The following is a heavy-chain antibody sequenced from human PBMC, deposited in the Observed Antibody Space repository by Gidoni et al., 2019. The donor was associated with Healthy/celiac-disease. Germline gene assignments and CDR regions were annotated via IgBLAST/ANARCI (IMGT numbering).Heavy chain of an antibody. J-gene: IGHJ5*02. CDR1: GGSISSSSYY. CDR3: ARHVRLADSITMIVHNWFDP. CDR2: IYYSGST. V-gene: IGHV4-39*01. Sequence: QLQLQESCPGLVKPSETLSLTCTVSGGSISSSSYYWGWIRQPPGKGLEWFGSIYYSGSTYYNPSLKSRVTISVDTSKNQFSLKLSSVTAADTAVYYCARHVRLADSITMIVHNWFDPWGQGTLVTVSS. D-gene: IGHD3-22*01.